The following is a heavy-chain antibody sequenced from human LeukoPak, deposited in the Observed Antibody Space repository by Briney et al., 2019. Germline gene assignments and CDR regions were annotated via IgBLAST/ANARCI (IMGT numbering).Heavy chain of an antibody. CDR3: ARDTAIGEGEFFFDY. V-gene: IGHV4-59*01. CDR1: GVSISGYY. D-gene: IGHD5-18*01. CDR2: IYYSGST. Sequence: SETLSLTCTVSGVSISGYYWSWLRQPPGKGLEGIGYIYYSGSTNYDPSLKGRVTISVDTSKNQFSLKLTSVTAADTAVYFCARDTAIGEGEFFFDYWGQGTLVTVSS. J-gene: IGHJ4*02.